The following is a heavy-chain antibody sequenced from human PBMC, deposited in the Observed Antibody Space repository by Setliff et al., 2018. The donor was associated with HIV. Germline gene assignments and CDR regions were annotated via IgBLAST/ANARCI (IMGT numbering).Heavy chain of an antibody. Sequence: ASVKVSCKASGYSFSGYYLHWVRRAPGQGLEWMGWINPNSGATNYAQNFQGRVTMTRDTSISTAYMDLSSLTSGDTAVDYCAVASIVSTARWNHWGRGTLVTVS. CDR3: AVASIVSTARWNH. V-gene: IGHV1-2*02. CDR2: INPNSGAT. D-gene: IGHD1-26*01. CDR1: GYSFSGYY. J-gene: IGHJ5*02.